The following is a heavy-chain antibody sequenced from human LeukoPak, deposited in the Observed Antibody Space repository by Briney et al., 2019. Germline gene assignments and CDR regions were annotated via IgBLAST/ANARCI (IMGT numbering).Heavy chain of an antibody. CDR2: ISYDGSNK. CDR1: GFTFSSYG. CDR3: AKEPGAGSSQVVYYFDY. Sequence: PGGSLRLSCAASGFTFSSYGMHWVRQAPGKGLEWAAVISYDGSNKYYADSVKGRFTISRDNSKNTLYLQMNSQRAEDTAVYYCAKEPGAGSSQVVYYFDYWGQGTLVTVSS. V-gene: IGHV3-30*18. D-gene: IGHD6-13*01. J-gene: IGHJ4*02.